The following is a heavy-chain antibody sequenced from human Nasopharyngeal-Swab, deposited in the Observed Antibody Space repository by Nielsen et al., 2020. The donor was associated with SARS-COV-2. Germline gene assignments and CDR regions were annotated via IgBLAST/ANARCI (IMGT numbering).Heavy chain of an antibody. V-gene: IGHV7-4-1*02. J-gene: IGHJ4*02. CDR3: ARENQEYANIWIDY. CDR1: GYTFTSND. D-gene: IGHD1-1*01. Sequence: ASVKVSCKASGYTFTSNDLNWVGQAPGQGPEYIGWISTKTGAPTYAQAFTGRFVISLDTSVYTTYLQISSLKADDTAVYYCARENQEYANIWIDYWGQGTQVTVSS. CDR2: ISTKTGAP.